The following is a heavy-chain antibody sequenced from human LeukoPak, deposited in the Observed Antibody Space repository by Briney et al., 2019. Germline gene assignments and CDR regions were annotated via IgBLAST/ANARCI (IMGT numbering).Heavy chain of an antibody. CDR3: ARDSAPVRTSWYFDL. CDR1: GDSISSHY. D-gene: IGHD1-14*01. V-gene: IGHV4-59*11. CDR2: VHYSGST. Sequence: SETLSLTCTVYGDSISSHYLTWVRQPPGQALEWVGYVHYSGSTKYNPSLRSRVTILLDRSKNQFSLKLSSLTAADTAVYYCARDSAPVRTSWYFDLWGRGTLVTVSS. J-gene: IGHJ2*01.